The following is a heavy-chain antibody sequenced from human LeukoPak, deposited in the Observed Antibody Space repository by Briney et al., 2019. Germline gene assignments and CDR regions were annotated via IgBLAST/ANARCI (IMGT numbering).Heavy chain of an antibody. CDR3: ARGYYDILTGYSHDAFDI. CDR2: INHSGST. V-gene: IGHV4-34*01. J-gene: IGHJ3*02. D-gene: IGHD3-9*01. Sequence: PSETLSLTCTVSGGSISPYYWSWIRQPPGKGLEWIGEINHSGSTNYNPSLKSRVTISVDTSKNQFSLKLSSVTAADTAVYYCARGYYDILTGYSHDAFDIWGQGTMVTVSS. CDR1: GGSISPYY.